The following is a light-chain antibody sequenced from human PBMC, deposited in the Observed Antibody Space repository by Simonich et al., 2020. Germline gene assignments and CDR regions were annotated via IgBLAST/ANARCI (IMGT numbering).Light chain of an antibody. V-gene: IGKV3-20*01. CDR2: GAS. Sequence: EIVLTQSPGTLSLSPGERATLSCRASQSVSSSYLAWYQQKPGQAPRLLNYGASSRATGLTYRFSGSGSGTDFTLTISRLEPEDFAVYYCQQYGSLLTFGGGTKVEIK. CDR3: QQYGSLLT. CDR1: QSVSSSY. J-gene: IGKJ4*01.